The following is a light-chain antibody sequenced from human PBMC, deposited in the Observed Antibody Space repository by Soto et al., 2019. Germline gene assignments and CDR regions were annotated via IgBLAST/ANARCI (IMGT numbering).Light chain of an antibody. J-gene: IGKJ5*01. CDR2: AAS. V-gene: IGKV1-9*01. CDR1: QGINSY. Sequence: IQLTQSPPSLSASVVYTVTIICRASQGINSYLALYQQKPGKAPKLLIYAASTLQSGVPSRFSGSGSGTDFTLTIRDVQPDDFAIYYCQQRSNWPATFGQGTRLEI. CDR3: QQRSNWPAT.